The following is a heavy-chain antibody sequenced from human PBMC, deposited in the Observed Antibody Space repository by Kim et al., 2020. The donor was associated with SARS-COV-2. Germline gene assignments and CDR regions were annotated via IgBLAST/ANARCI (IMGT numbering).Heavy chain of an antibody. J-gene: IGHJ4*02. D-gene: IGHD5-12*01. CDR2: ISYDGSNK. V-gene: IGHV3-30*04. CDR3: AGGDGYNSPFDY. CDR1: GFTFSSYA. Sequence: GGSLRLSCAASGFTFSSYAMHWVRQAPGKGLEWVAVISYDGSNKYYADSVKGRFTISRDNSKNTLYLQMNSLRAEDTAVYYCAGGDGYNSPFDYWGQGTLVTVSS.